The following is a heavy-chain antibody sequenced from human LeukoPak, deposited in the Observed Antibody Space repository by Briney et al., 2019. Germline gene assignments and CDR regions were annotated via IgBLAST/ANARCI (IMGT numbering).Heavy chain of an antibody. CDR3: AKGVGVAVAGVFDY. V-gene: IGHV3-23*01. D-gene: IGHD6-19*01. Sequence: GRSLRLSCAASGFTFSSYAMSWVRQDPGKGLEWVSVISGSGGSTYYADSVKGRFTISRDNSKNTLYRQMNSLRAEDTAVYYCAKGVGVAVAGVFDYWGQGTLVTVSS. CDR2: ISGSGGST. CDR1: GFTFSSYA. J-gene: IGHJ4*02.